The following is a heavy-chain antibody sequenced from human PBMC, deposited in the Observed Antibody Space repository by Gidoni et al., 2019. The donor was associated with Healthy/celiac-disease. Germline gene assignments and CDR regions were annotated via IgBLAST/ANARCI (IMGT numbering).Heavy chain of an antibody. CDR1: GGTFSSYA. Sequence: QVQLVQSGAEVKKPGSSVKVSCKASGGTFSSYAISWVRQAPGQGLEWMGGIIPIFGTANYAQKFQGRVTITADESTSTAYMELSSLRSEDTAVYYCAREAVVVVGATTSGEAMDVWGQGTTVTVSS. D-gene: IGHD1-26*01. CDR3: AREAVVVVGATTSGEAMDV. V-gene: IGHV1-69*01. CDR2: IIPIFGTA. J-gene: IGHJ6*02.